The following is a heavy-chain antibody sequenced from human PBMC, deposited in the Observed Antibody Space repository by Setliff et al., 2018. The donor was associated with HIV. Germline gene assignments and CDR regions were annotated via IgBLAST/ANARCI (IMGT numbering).Heavy chain of an antibody. CDR1: GVTSGDYY. CDR2: IYSSGTK. Sequence: LSLTCTFSGVTSGDYYWTWIRQHPVKGLEWIGYIYSSGTKYYNPSLKSRHAISLDTSKNQFSLNLKSVTAADAAVYYCARGFCSGGFCHPNFYHYMDVWGKGTTVTVSS. V-gene: IGHV4-31*03. J-gene: IGHJ6*03. CDR3: ARGFCSGGFCHPNFYHYMDV. D-gene: IGHD2-15*01.